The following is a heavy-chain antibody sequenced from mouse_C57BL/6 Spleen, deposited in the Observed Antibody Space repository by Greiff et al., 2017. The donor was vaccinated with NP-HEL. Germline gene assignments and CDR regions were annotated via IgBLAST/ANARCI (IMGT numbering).Heavy chain of an antibody. CDR3: ARYYYGSSYPAYFDY. CDR2: IDPSDSYT. Sequence: QVQLQQPGAELVRPGTSVKLSCKASGYTFTSYWMHWVKQRPGQGLEWIGVIDPSDSYTNYNQKFKGKATLTVDTSSSTAYMQLSSLTSEDSAVYYCARYYYGSSYPAYFDYWGQGTTLTVSS. V-gene: IGHV1-59*01. CDR1: GYTFTSYW. J-gene: IGHJ2*01. D-gene: IGHD1-1*01.